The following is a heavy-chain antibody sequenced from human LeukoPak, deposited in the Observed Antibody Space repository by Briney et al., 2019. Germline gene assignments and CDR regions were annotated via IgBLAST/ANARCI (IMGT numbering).Heavy chain of an antibody. Sequence: SVKVSCKASGGTFSSDAISWVRHAPGQGLEWMGGIIPIFGTANYAQKCPGRVTISADESTSTAYRELSSLRSEDTAVYYCASQPYYYDSSGYPPLGYWGQGTLVTVSS. CDR2: IIPIFGTA. CDR3: ASQPYYYDSSGYPPLGY. V-gene: IGHV1-69*01. CDR1: GGTFSSDA. D-gene: IGHD3-22*01. J-gene: IGHJ4*02.